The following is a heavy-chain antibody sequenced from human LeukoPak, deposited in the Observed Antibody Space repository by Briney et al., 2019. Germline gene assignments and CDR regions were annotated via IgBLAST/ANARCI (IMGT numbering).Heavy chain of an antibody. J-gene: IGHJ4*02. D-gene: IGHD1-26*01. CDR2: IYYSGST. V-gene: IGHV4-59*01. CDR3: AGYSGSYSVPYYFDY. CDR1: GGSISSYY. Sequence: SETLSLTCTVSGGSISSYYWSWIRQPPGKGLEWIGYIYYSGSTNYNPSLKSRVTISVDTTKNQFSLKLSSVTAADTAVYYCAGYSGSYSVPYYFDYWGQGTLVTVSS.